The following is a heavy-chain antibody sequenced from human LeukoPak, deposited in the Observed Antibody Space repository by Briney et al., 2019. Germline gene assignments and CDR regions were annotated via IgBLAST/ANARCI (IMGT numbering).Heavy chain of an antibody. D-gene: IGHD6-13*01. J-gene: IGHJ5*02. CDR2: MNPNSGNT. CDR3: ARGIGHPFTHRGSSSSWYGWWFDP. CDR1: GYTFTSYD. V-gene: IGHV1-8*03. Sequence: ASVKVSCKASGYTFTSYDINWVRQATGQGLEWMGWMNPNSGNTGYAQKFQGRVTITRNTSISTAYMELSSLRSEDTAVYYCARGIGHPFTHRGSSSSWYGWWFDPWGQGTLVTVSS.